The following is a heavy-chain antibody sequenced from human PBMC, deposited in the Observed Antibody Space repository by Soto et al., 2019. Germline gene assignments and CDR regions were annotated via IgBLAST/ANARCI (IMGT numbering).Heavy chain of an antibody. CDR1: GFSLSTNGVG. CDR3: AKKGGGDYILGY. Sequence: QITLKESGPPLVKPPQTLTLTCTFSGFSLSTNGVGVGWIRQPPGKALEWLALIYWDDSKEYSPSLNSRLTITKDTSRNLVVLTMTNMDPVDTATYYCAKKGGGDYILGYWGQGTLVTVSS. J-gene: IGHJ4*02. CDR2: IYWDDSK. D-gene: IGHD4-17*01. V-gene: IGHV2-5*02.